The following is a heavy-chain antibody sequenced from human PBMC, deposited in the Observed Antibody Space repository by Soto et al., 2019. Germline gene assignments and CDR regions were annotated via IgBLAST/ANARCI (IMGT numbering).Heavy chain of an antibody. J-gene: IGHJ4*02. CDR1: GFTFSNYA. CDR3: AKFFVETVSNSGWHWSFHY. V-gene: IGHV3-23*01. D-gene: IGHD6-25*01. Sequence: EVQLLESGGGLVQPGRSLRLSCAASGFTFSNYAMSWVRQAPGQGLDWVSAISGSGGTTYYADSVKGRFTISRDNSKNTLFLPMSSLRAEDAAVYYCAKFFVETVSNSGWHWSFHYWGQGTLVTVSS. CDR2: ISGSGGTT.